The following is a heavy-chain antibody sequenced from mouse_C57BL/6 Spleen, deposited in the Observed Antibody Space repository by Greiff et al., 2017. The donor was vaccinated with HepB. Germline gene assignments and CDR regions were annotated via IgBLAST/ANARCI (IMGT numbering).Heavy chain of an antibody. Sequence: QVQLQQPGTELVKPGASVKLSCKASGYTFTSYWMHWVKQRPGQGLEWIGNINPSNGGTNYNAKFKSKATMTVDKSSSTAYMQLSSLTSEDAAVYYCARGEDYSKGFAYWGQGTLVTVYA. D-gene: IGHD2-5*01. CDR2: INPSNGGT. V-gene: IGHV1-53*01. CDR3: ARGEDYSKGFAY. CDR1: GYTFTSYW. J-gene: IGHJ3*01.